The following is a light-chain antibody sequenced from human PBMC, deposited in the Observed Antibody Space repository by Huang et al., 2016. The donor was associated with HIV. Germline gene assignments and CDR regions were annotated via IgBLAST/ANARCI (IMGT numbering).Light chain of an antibody. J-gene: IGKJ4*01. CDR3: QTYNGVPPT. Sequence: DIQMTQFPSFLSASVGDRITITCRASQVIGNYLAWYQQQPGTSPKLLIFAASTLQAGVPSRFSGSGSRANFTLAISSLQPEDVATYYCQTYNGVPPTFGGGTKVEI. V-gene: IGKV1-27*01. CDR1: QVIGNY. CDR2: AAS.